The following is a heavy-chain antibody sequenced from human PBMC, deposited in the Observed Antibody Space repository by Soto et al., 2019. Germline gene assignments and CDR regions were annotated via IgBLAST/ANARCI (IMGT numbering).Heavy chain of an antibody. CDR3: AKGRRQAGICDY. CDR2: IYPSVSS. V-gene: IGHV4-38-2*02. Sequence: SETLSLTCSVSGFAISRGYYWSWVRQPPGKGLEWIGSIYPSVSSYHNPSLATRLRLSIDTSKSQFTLSLRAEDTAVYYCAKGRRQAGICDYWGQGTLVTVSS. D-gene: IGHD6-13*01. CDR1: GFAISRGYY. J-gene: IGHJ4*02.